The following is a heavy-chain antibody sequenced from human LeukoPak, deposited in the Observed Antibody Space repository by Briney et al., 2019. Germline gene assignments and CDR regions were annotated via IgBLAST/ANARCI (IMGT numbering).Heavy chain of an antibody. CDR2: IYYSGST. D-gene: IGHD3-9*01. CDR3: ARVGGVLRYFDWLFYKDV. CDR1: GGSISSSSYY. Sequence: SETLSLTCTVSGGSISSSSYYWGWIRQPPGKGLEWIGSIYYSGSTYYNPSLKSRVTISVDTSKNQFSLKLSSVTAADTAVYYCARVGGVLRYFDWLFYKDVWGKGTTVTVSS. J-gene: IGHJ6*03. V-gene: IGHV4-39*07.